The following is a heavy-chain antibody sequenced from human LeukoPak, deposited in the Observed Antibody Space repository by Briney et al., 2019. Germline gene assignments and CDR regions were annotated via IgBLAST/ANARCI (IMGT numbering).Heavy chain of an antibody. CDR3: ARGWYQLLYGYNWFDP. V-gene: IGHV4-34*01. J-gene: IGHJ5*02. CDR1: GGSFSGYY. D-gene: IGHD2-2*02. Sequence: SETLSLTCAVYGGSFSGYYWSWIPQPPGKGLEWIGEIYHSGSTNYNPSLQSRVTISVDTAKNQFSLKLSSVTAADTAVYYCARGWYQLLYGYNWFDPWGQGTLVTVSS. CDR2: IYHSGST.